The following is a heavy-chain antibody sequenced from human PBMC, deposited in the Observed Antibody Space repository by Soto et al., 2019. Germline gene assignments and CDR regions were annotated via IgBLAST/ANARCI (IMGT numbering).Heavy chain of an antibody. V-gene: IGHV3-30-3*01. D-gene: IGHD3-10*01. CDR2: ISFDGSTE. CDR1: GFTFISYA. CDR3: ARSRHGSGSYTHFYDGLDV. J-gene: IGHJ6*02. Sequence: QVQLVESGGGVVQPGRSLRLSCAASGFTFISYAMHWVRQAPGKGLEWVAVISFDGSTEYYADSVKGRFTISRDNSKNPVYLQMNSLRSEDTAIYYCARSRHGSGSYTHFYDGLDVWGQGTTVTVSS.